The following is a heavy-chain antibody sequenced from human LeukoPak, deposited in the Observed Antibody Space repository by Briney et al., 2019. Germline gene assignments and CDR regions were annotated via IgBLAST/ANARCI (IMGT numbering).Heavy chain of an antibody. CDR2: INPDSGGT. J-gene: IGHJ5*02. V-gene: IGHV1-2*03. Sequence: LEASVKVSCKASGYTFTSYYMHWVRQAPGQGLEWMGWINPDSGGTNYAQKFQGRVTMTRDTSISTAYMELSRLRSDDTAVYYCASLGYCSSTSCYNWFDPWGQGTLVTVSS. CDR3: ASLGYCSSTSCYNWFDP. D-gene: IGHD2-2*01. CDR1: GYTFTSYY.